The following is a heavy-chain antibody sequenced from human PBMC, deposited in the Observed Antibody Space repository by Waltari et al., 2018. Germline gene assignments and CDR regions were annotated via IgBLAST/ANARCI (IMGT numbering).Heavy chain of an antibody. CDR3: ATTGTYYGSGYYYGMDV. J-gene: IGHJ6*02. Sequence: QLQLQESGPGLVKPSETLSLTCTVSGGSISSSNYYWGCIRQPPGKGLEWLGSIYYSGSTYYNPARKSRVTMAVDTSMNQCSLRLSSATAADTAVYYCATTGTYYGSGYYYGMDVWGQGTTVTVSS. D-gene: IGHD3-10*01. CDR2: IYYSGST. CDR1: GGSISSSNYY. V-gene: IGHV4-39*01.